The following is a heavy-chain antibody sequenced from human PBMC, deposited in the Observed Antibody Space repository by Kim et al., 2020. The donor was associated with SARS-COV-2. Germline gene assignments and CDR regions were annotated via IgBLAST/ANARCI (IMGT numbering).Heavy chain of an antibody. Sequence: ASVKVSCKAFGYTFSGYHIHWVRQAPGQGLEWMGWINPNSGDTKYAQKFHGRVTVTRDTSISTVDMELSGLRSDDSAVYYCTRERAGGVIDYGNDNWFDSWGQGTLVTVSS. V-gene: IGHV1-2*02. CDR2: INPNSGDT. J-gene: IGHJ5*01. CDR3: TRERAGGVIDYGNDNWFDS. D-gene: IGHD4-17*01. CDR1: GYTFSGYH.